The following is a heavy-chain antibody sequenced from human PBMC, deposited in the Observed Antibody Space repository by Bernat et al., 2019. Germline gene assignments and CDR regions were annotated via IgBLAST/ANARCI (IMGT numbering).Heavy chain of an antibody. CDR3: ARQAYYDCWSGYYGDYYYGMDV. V-gene: IGHV4-39*01. CDR1: GGSISSSYY. J-gene: IGHJ6*02. D-gene: IGHD3-3*01. Sequence: QLQLQESGPGLVKPSETLSLTCTVSGGSISSSYYWGWIRQPPGKGLEWIGSIYYSGSTYYNPSLKSRVTISVDTSKNQFSLKLSSVTAADTAVYYCARQAYYDCWSGYYGDYYYGMDVWGQGTTVTVSS. CDR2: IYYSGST.